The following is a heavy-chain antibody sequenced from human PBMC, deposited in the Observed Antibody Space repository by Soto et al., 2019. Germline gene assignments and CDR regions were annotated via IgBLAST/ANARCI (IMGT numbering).Heavy chain of an antibody. CDR3: ARVGYSSSWGRKGYYFDY. CDR2: IYSGGST. D-gene: IGHD6-13*01. V-gene: IGHV3-53*02. J-gene: IGHJ4*02. Sequence: EVQLVETGGGLIQPGGSLRLSCAASGFTVSSNYMSWVRQAPGKGLEWVSVIYSGGSTYYADSVKGRFTISRDNSKNTLYLQMNSLRAEDTAVYYCARVGYSSSWGRKGYYFDYWGQGTLVTVSS. CDR1: GFTVSSNY.